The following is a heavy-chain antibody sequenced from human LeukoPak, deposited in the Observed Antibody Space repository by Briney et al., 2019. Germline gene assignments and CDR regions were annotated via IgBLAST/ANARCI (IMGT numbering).Heavy chain of an antibody. Sequence: SETLSLTCTVSGGSISSYYWSWIRQPPGKGLEWIGYIYYSGSTNYNPSLKSRDTISVDTSKNQFSLKLSSVTTADTAVYYCARRGSSSWYFDYWGQGTLVTVSS. J-gene: IGHJ4*02. D-gene: IGHD6-13*01. CDR3: ARRGSSSWYFDY. CDR2: IYYSGST. V-gene: IGHV4-59*01. CDR1: GGSISSYY.